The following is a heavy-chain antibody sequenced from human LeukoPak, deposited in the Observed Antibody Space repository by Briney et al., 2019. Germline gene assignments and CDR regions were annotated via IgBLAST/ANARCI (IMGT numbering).Heavy chain of an antibody. CDR3: ARGALRYFDSHNSFDY. CDR1: GGSISSYY. D-gene: IGHD3-9*01. CDR2: IYYSGST. V-gene: IGHV4-59*01. Sequence: PSETLCLTCTVSGGSISSYYWSWIRQPPGKGLEWIGYIYYSGSTNYNPSLKSRVTISVDTSKNQFSLKLSSVTGADRAVYYCARGALRYFDSHNSFDYWGQGTLVTVSS. J-gene: IGHJ4*02.